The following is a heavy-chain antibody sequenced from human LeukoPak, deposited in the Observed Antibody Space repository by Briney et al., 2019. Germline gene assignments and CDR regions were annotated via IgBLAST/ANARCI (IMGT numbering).Heavy chain of an antibody. D-gene: IGHD2-15*01. J-gene: IGHJ4*02. CDR3: AKPGYCSGGSCRYYFDY. CDR1: GFTFSSYA. V-gene: IGHV3-30*02. CDR2: IRYDGSNK. Sequence: PGGSLRLSCAASGFTFSSYAMSWVRQAPGKGLEWVAFIRYDGSNKYYADSVKGRFTISRDNSKNTLYLQMNSLRAEDTAVYYCAKPGYCSGGSCRYYFDYWGQGTLVTVSS.